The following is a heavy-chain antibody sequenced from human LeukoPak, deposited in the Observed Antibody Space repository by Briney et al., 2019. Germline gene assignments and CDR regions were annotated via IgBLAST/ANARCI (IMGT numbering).Heavy chain of an antibody. CDR1: KFTFSSYA. D-gene: IGHD4-17*01. CDR2: ISASGGAT. CDR3: AKDKYTWGDNGDPLDF. Sequence: PGGSLRLSCAASKFTFSSYAMNWVRQAPGKGLEWVSGISASGGATYYADSVKGRLIISRDNSKSTVSLLMNSLTAEDTAIYYCAKDKYTWGDNGDPLDFWGQGTLVSVSS. V-gene: IGHV3-23*01. J-gene: IGHJ4*02.